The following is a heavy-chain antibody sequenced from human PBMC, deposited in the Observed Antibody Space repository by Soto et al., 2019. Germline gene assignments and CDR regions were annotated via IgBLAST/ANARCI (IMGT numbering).Heavy chain of an antibody. D-gene: IGHD1-26*01. CDR3: ARGGIPPSGYGIAYAMDV. V-gene: IGHV4-4*08. CDR2: IYDSGST. J-gene: IGHJ6*02. Sequence: PSETLSLTCTISGGSISVYYWSWIRQPPGQALEWIGYIYDSGSTYYTPALKSRVTLSVDTSKNQFSLNLNSVTAADTAVYYCARGGIPPSGYGIAYAMDVWGQGTTVTVS. CDR1: GGSISVYY.